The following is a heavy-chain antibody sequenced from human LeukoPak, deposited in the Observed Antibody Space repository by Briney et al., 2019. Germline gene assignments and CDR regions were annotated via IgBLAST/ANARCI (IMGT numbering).Heavy chain of an antibody. V-gene: IGHV1-2*06. D-gene: IGHD6-19*01. Sequence: ASVKVSCKASGYTFTGYYMHWVRQAPGQGLEWMGRINPNSGGTNYAQKFQGRVTITADESTSTAYMKLSGLRSEDTAVYYCARGRYSSGLTLDYWGQGTLVTVSS. CDR1: GYTFTGYY. J-gene: IGHJ4*02. CDR3: ARGRYSSGLTLDY. CDR2: INPNSGGT.